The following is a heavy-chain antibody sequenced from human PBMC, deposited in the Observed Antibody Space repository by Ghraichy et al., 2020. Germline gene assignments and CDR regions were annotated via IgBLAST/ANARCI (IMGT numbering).Heavy chain of an antibody. D-gene: IGHD2/OR15-2a*01. Sequence: GSLRLSCAASGFTFSSYAMHWVRQAPGKGLEWVAVISYDGSNKYYADSVKGRFTISRDNSKNTLYLQMNSLRAEDTAVYYCAIGGKRISGHEKLYYYGMDVWGQGTTVTVSS. J-gene: IGHJ6*02. CDR2: ISYDGSNK. V-gene: IGHV3-30-3*01. CDR3: AIGGKRISGHEKLYYYGMDV. CDR1: GFTFSSYA.